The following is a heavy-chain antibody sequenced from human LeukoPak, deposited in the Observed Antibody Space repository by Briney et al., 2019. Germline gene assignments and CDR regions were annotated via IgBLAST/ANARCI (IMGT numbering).Heavy chain of an antibody. Sequence: ASVKVSCKASGYTFTGYYMHWVRQAPGQGLEWMGWISAYNGNTNYAQKLQGRVTMTTDTSTSTAYMELRSLRSDDTAVYYCARDNNQGEQWLVRAHYYYYMDVWGKGTTVTVSS. CDR2: ISAYNGNT. D-gene: IGHD6-19*01. CDR3: ARDNNQGEQWLVRAHYYYYMDV. V-gene: IGHV1-18*04. J-gene: IGHJ6*03. CDR1: GYTFTGYY.